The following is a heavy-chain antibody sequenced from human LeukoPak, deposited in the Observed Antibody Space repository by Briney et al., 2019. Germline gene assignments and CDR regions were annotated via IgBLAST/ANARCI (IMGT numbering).Heavy chain of an antibody. V-gene: IGHV3-23*01. CDR2: ISGSGGTT. Sequence: GGSLRLSCAASGFTFSSSAMSWVRQAPGKGLEWVSSISGSGGTTYYADSVKGRFTISRDNSKNTLYLQMNSLRAEDTAVYYCAKSRGNNYGNSLDHWGQGTLVTVSS. CDR3: AKSRGNNYGNSLDH. J-gene: IGHJ4*02. D-gene: IGHD5-18*01. CDR1: GFTFSSSA.